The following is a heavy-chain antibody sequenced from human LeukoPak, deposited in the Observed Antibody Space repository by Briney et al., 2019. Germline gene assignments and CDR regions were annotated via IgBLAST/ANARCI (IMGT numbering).Heavy chain of an antibody. Sequence: SETLSLTCAVYGGSFSGYYWSWIRQPPGKGLEWIGEINHSGSTNYNPSLKSRVTISVDTPKNQFSLKLSSVTAADTAVYYCARIPLWYSSGWYYFDYWGQGTLVTVSS. J-gene: IGHJ4*02. V-gene: IGHV4-34*01. CDR3: ARIPLWYSSGWYYFDY. CDR1: GGSFSGYY. D-gene: IGHD6-19*01. CDR2: INHSGST.